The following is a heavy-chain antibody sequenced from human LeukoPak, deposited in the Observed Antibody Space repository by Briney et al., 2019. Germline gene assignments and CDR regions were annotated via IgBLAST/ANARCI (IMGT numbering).Heavy chain of an antibody. CDR3: AKDARSIAAAGKGLDY. CDR1: GFTFDDYA. J-gene: IGHJ4*02. CDR2: ISWDGGST. Sequence: GGSLRLSCAASGFTFDDYAMHRVRQAPGKGLEWVSLISWDGGSTYYADSVKGRFTISRDNSKNSLYLQMNSLRAEDTALYYCAKDARSIAAAGKGLDYWGQGTLVTVSS. D-gene: IGHD6-13*01. V-gene: IGHV3-43D*03.